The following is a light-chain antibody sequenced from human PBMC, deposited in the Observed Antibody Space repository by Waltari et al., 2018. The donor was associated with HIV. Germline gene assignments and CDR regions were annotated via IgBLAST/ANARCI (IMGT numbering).Light chain of an antibody. CDR3: QTWGTGILV. CDR2: LNSDGSH. Sequence: QPVLTQSPSASASLGASVKLTCTLSRGHSRYDIAWHQQQPEKGPRYLMNLNSDGSHSKGDGIPDRFSGSSSGAERYLTISTLQSEDEADYYCQTWGTGILVFGGGTKLTVL. CDR1: RGHSRYD. V-gene: IGLV4-69*01. J-gene: IGLJ3*02.